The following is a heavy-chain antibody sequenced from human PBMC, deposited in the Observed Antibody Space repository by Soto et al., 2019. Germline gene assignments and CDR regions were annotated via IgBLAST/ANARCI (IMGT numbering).Heavy chain of an antibody. J-gene: IGHJ4*02. V-gene: IGHV3-30*18. Sequence: GGSLRLSCAASGFTFSSYGMHWVRQAPGKGLEWVAVISYDGSNKYYADSVKGRFTISRDNSKNTLYLQMNSLRAEDTAVYYCAKDLRDGYNPHPFDYWGQGTLVTVSS. CDR3: AKDLRDGYNPHPFDY. D-gene: IGHD5-12*01. CDR1: GFTFSSYG. CDR2: ISYDGSNK.